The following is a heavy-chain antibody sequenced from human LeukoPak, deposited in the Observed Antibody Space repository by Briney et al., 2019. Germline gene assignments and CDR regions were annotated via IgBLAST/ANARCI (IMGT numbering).Heavy chain of an antibody. CDR1: GFTFSDYA. V-gene: IGHV3-49*04. D-gene: IGHD3-22*01. Sequence: GGSLRLSCATSGFTFSDYAMTWVRQAPGKGLEWVGFIRGTAYGGTTEYAASVKGRFTISRDDSYSIAYLQMNSLKTEDTAVYYCTRDYYYDGSGHKGEDAFGIWGQGTMVTVSS. CDR2: IRGTAYGGTT. J-gene: IGHJ3*02. CDR3: TRDYYYDGSGHKGEDAFGI.